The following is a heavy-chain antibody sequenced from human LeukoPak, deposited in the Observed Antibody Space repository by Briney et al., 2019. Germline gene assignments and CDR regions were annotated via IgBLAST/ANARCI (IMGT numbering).Heavy chain of an antibody. CDR2: IRSSGTTI. V-gene: IGHV3-11*04. D-gene: IGHD6-19*01. CDR1: GFTFSDYY. CDR3: ARDRGAVTDVFDY. J-gene: IGHJ4*02. Sequence: PGGSLRLSCVASGFTFSDYYMSWIRQAPGKGPEWVSYIRSSGTTIHYADSVKGRFTISRDNAKNSLYLQMNSLRAEDTAVYYCARDRGAVTDVFDYWGQGTLVTVSS.